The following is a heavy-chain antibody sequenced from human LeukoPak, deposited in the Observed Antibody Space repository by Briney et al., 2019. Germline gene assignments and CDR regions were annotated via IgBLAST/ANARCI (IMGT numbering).Heavy chain of an antibody. J-gene: IGHJ4*02. CDR3: ARVPPNSGWCADY. CDR2: ISHDGNYK. CDR1: GFTFSTYA. D-gene: IGHD6-19*01. V-gene: IGHV3-30*04. Sequence: PGGSLRLSCAASGFTFSTYAMHWVRQAQGTGLEWVATISHDGNYKYHADSVKGRFTISRDNSKNTLYLQMNSLRTDDATLYYCARVPPNSGWCADYWGQGALVTVSS.